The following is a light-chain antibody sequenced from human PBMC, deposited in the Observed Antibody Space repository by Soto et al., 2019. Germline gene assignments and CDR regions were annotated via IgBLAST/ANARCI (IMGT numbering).Light chain of an antibody. V-gene: IGLV2-8*01. CDR2: DVS. CDR3: SSYAGSNNYV. Sequence: QSVLTQPPSASGSPGQSVTISCTGTSSDVGVYNYVPWYQQHPGKAPKLMIYDVSKRPSGVPDRFSGSKSGNTASLTVSGLQAEDEADYYCSSYAGSNNYVFGTGTKLTVL. CDR1: SSDVGVYNY. J-gene: IGLJ1*01.